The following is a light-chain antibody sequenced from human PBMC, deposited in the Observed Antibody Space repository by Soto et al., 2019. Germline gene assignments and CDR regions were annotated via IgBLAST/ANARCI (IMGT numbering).Light chain of an antibody. Sequence: EIVLTQSPGTLSLSPGERATLSCRASQSVSSSYLAWYQQKPGRAPRLLMYGASTRATGIPDRFSGSGSGTDFTLTISRLEPEDFAVYYCQQYGSSPRTCGQGTKVEIK. CDR1: QSVSSSY. CDR3: QQYGSSPRT. CDR2: GAS. J-gene: IGKJ1*01. V-gene: IGKV3-20*01.